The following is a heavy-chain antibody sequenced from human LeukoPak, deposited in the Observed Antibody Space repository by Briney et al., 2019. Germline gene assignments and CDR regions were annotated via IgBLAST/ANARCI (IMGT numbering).Heavy chain of an antibody. CDR2: IHPNSGGT. Sequence: ASVKVSCKTSGYSFTGHYLHWMRQAPGQGLEWMGWIHPNSGGTQYAQKFQGRLIITRDTSISTAYMELSRLRSDDTAVYYCARQGIAVAAFGYWGQGTLVTVSS. J-gene: IGHJ4*02. CDR3: ARQGIAVAAFGY. CDR1: GYSFTGHY. V-gene: IGHV1-2*02. D-gene: IGHD6-19*01.